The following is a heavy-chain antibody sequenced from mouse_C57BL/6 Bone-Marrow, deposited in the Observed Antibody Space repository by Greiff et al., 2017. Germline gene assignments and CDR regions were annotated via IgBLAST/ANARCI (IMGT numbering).Heavy chain of an antibody. J-gene: IGHJ1*03. V-gene: IGHV1-55*01. Sequence: VQLQESGAELVKPGASVKMSCTASGYTFTSYWITWVKQRPGQGLEWIGDIYPGSGSTNYNEKFNSKASLTVDTSSSTAYMPLSSLTSEDSAVYYCARPYYSNYWYFDVWGTGTTVTVSA. CDR2: IYPGSGST. CDR3: ARPYYSNYWYFDV. CDR1: GYTFTSYW. D-gene: IGHD2-5*01.